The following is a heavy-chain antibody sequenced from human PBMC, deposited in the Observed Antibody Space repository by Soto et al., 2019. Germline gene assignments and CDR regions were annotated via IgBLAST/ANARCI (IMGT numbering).Heavy chain of an antibody. V-gene: IGHV4-39*01. CDR2: FYYSGSP. D-gene: IGHD3-10*01. CDR1: GGSISSSIYY. CDR3: ARSEFDGLFPLNY. Sequence: XETLSLTCTVSGGSISSSIYYWGWIRQPPGKGLEWIGSFYYSGSPYYNPSLKSRVTISVDTSKNQFSLKLSSVTAADTAVYYCARSEFDGLFPLNYWGQGTLVTVSS. J-gene: IGHJ4*02.